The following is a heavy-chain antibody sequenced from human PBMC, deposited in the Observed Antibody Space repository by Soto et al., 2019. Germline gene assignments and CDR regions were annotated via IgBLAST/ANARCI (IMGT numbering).Heavy chain of an antibody. J-gene: IGHJ4*02. CDR2: IKQDGSEQ. D-gene: IGHD5-18*01. Sequence: GGSLRLSCAASGFTFSRYWMSWVRQAPGKGLEWVANIKQDGSEQYYVDSVKGRFTISRDNAKNSLYLQMNSLRAEDTAVYYCARDSRVTAYWGQGTLVTVSS. CDR1: GFTFSRYW. CDR3: ARDSRVTAY. V-gene: IGHV3-7*01.